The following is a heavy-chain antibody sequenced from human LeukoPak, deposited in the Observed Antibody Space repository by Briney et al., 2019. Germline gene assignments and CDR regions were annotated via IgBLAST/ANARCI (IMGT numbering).Heavy chain of an antibody. CDR1: GFSFPYA. CDR3: AKGRGIRVWDPWDN. V-gene: IGHV3-23*01. D-gene: IGHD3-16*01. J-gene: IGHJ4*02. Sequence: GGSLRLSCAASGFSFPYAMSWVRQAPGKGLEWVSGITNSGDNTYYADSVKGRFTISRDNSKNTLYLQMNSLRAEDTAVYYCAKGRGIRVWDPWDNWGQGTLITVSS. CDR2: ITNSGDNT.